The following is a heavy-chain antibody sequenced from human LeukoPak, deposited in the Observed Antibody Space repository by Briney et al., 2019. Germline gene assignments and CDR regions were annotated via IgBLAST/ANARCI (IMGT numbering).Heavy chain of an antibody. CDR3: ARWVITFGGAHP. D-gene: IGHD3-16*01. V-gene: IGHV1-18*01. J-gene: IGHJ5*02. CDR1: GYTFTSYG. Sequence: ASVTVSCKASGYTFTSYGITWVRQAPGQGLEWMGWISGYNGNTSYAQKLQGRVTMTTDTSTSTAYMELRSLRSDDTAVYYCARWVITFGGAHPWGQGTLVTVSS. CDR2: ISGYNGNT.